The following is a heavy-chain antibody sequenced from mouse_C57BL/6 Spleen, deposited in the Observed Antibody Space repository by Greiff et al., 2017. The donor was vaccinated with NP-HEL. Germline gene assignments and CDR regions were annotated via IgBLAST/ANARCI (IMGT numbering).Heavy chain of an antibody. Sequence: QVQLQQPGAELVKPGASVKLSCKASGYTFTSYWMHWVKQRPGQGLEWIGMIHPNSGSTNYNEKFKSKATLTVDKSSSTAYMQLSSLTSEDSAVYYCARSGTVVAKAYWGQGTLVTVSA. V-gene: IGHV1-64*01. J-gene: IGHJ3*01. D-gene: IGHD1-1*01. CDR1: GYTFTSYW. CDR2: IHPNSGST. CDR3: ARSGTVVAKAY.